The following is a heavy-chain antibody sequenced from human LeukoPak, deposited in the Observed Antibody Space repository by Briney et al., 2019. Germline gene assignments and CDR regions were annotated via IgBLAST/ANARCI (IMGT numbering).Heavy chain of an antibody. CDR1: GFRFSSYA. D-gene: IGHD3-3*01. CDR3: VKGGQNYDFWRFDC. CDR2: ISGSGGST. J-gene: IGHJ5*01. V-gene: IGHV3-23*01. Sequence: SGGSLRLSCGAPGFRFSSYAMSWVRQAPGKGLEWVSSISGSGGSTYYTDSVKGRFAISRDNSKSTLYLQMNSLGTDDTALYYCVKGGQNYDFWRFDCWGQGTLVTASS.